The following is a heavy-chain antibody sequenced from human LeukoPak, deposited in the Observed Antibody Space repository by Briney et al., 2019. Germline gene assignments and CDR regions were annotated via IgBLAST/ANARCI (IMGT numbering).Heavy chain of an antibody. CDR2: IYYSGST. D-gene: IGHD3-10*01. J-gene: IGHJ4*02. CDR3: ARDSRAEALRFDY. CDR1: GGSISSSDYY. V-gene: IGHV4-30-4*01. Sequence: PSETLSLTCTVSGGSISSSDYYWSWIRQPPGKGLEWIGYIYYSGSTYYNPSLKSRVTISVDTSKNQFSLKLSSVTAADTAVYYCARDSRAEALRFDYWGQGTLVTVSS.